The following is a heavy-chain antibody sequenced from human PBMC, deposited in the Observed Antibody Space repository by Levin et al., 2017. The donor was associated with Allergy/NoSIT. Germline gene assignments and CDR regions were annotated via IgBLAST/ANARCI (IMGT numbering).Heavy chain of an antibody. CDR2: IDPNSGDT. V-gene: IGHV1-2*02. J-gene: IGHJ4*02. CDR3: ARELERPGFDY. Sequence: ASVKVSCKASGYTFIGYYMHWVRQAPGQDFEWMGWIDPNSGDTNYAQKFQGRVTMTRDTSITTAYMELRRLRSDDTAVYYCARELERPGFDYWGQGTLVTVSS. D-gene: IGHD1-1*01. CDR1: GYTFIGYY.